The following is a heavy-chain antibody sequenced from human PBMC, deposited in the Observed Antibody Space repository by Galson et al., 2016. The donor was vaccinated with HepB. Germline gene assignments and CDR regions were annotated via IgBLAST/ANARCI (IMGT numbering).Heavy chain of an antibody. Sequence: SLRLSCAASGFTFSSYAMSWVRQAPGKGLEWVAGISGSGGSTYYADSVKGRSTISRDNSKNTLYLQTNSLRAQDTAVYYCAKGRPGGGHFDYWGQGTLVTVSS. V-gene: IGHV3-23*01. CDR2: ISGSGGST. D-gene: IGHD2-15*01. CDR3: AKGRPGGGHFDY. CDR1: GFTFSSYA. J-gene: IGHJ4*02.